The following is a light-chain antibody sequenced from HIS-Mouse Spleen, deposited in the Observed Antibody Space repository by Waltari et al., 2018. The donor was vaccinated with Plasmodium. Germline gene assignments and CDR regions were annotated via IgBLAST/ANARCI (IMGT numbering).Light chain of an antibody. J-gene: IGLJ1*01. CDR1: SLRSSY. Sequence: SSELTQDPAVSVALGQTVRITCQGDSLRSSYASWYQQKPGQAPLLVIYGKNNRPSGIPDRFSGSSSGNTASLTITGAQAEDEADYYCNSRDSSGNHYVFGTGTKVTVL. V-gene: IGLV3-19*01. CDR2: GKN. CDR3: NSRDSSGNHYV.